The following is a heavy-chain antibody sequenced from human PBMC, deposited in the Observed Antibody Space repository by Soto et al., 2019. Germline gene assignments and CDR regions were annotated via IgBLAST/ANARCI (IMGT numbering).Heavy chain of an antibody. J-gene: IGHJ4*02. Sequence: QVQLVESGGGLVKPGGSLRLSCAASGFTFSDYQMSWIRQAPGKGLEWVSHISSSSSYADYADSVRGRFTISRDNAKNSLYLQMNSLRAEDTAVYYCARESEAYNSGWYFYWGQGTLVTVSP. CDR2: ISSSSSYA. CDR1: GFTFSDYQ. D-gene: IGHD6-19*01. V-gene: IGHV3-11*05. CDR3: ARESEAYNSGWYFY.